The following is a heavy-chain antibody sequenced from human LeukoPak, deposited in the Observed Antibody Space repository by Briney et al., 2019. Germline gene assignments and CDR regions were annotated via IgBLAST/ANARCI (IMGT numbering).Heavy chain of an antibody. V-gene: IGHV3-21*01. Sequence: GGSLRLSCAASGFTFSSYSMNWVRQAPGKGLEWVSSISSSSSYIYYADSVKGRFTISRDNAKYSLYLQMNSLRAEDTAVYYCARDQERNAVAGTLGYWGQGTLVTVSS. CDR2: ISSSSSYI. D-gene: IGHD6-19*01. CDR3: ARDQERNAVAGTLGY. J-gene: IGHJ4*02. CDR1: GFTFSSYS.